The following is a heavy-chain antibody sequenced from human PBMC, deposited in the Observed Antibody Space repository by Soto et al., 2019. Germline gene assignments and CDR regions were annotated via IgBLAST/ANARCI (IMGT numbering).Heavy chain of an antibody. CDR3: ARESEDLTSNFDY. V-gene: IGHV3-21*06. CDR2: ISSTTNYI. CDR1: GFTFTRYS. Sequence: GGSLRLSCAASGFTFTRYSMNWVRQDPGKGLEWVSSISSTTNYIYYGDSMKGRFTIPRDNAKNSLYLEMNSLRAEDTAVYYCARESEDLTSNFDYWGQGTLVTVSS. J-gene: IGHJ4*02.